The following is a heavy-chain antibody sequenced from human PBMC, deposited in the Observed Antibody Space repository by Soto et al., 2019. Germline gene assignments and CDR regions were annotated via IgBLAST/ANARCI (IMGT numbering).Heavy chain of an antibody. CDR3: ARHKRYNWNDARAFDI. Sequence: ASVKVSCKASGYTFTSYDINWVRQATGQGLEWMGWMNPNSGNTGYAQKFQGRVTMTRNTSISTAYMELSSLRSEDTAVYYCARHKRYNWNDARAFDIWGQGTMVTVSS. D-gene: IGHD1-1*01. J-gene: IGHJ3*02. CDR2: MNPNSGNT. V-gene: IGHV1-8*01. CDR1: GYTFTSYD.